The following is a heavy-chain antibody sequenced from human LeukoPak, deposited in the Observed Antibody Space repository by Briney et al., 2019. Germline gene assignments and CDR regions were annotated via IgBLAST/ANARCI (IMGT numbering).Heavy chain of an antibody. CDR1: GFTFSDYA. D-gene: IGHD3-16*02. V-gene: IGHV3-23*01. Sequence: GGSLRLFCAASGFTFSDYAMSWVRQAPEKRLEWVSTITGSGGSTYYADSVKGRFTISRDNSKNTLLLLMSGLRDEDTAVYYCAKHSGSSSSYRFDSWGQGTLVTVSS. CDR2: ITGSGGST. J-gene: IGHJ4*02. CDR3: AKHSGSSSSYRFDS.